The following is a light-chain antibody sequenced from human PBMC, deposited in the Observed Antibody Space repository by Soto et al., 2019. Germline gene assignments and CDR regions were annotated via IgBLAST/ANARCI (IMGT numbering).Light chain of an antibody. Sequence: EVVMTQSPATLSVSTGGRATLSCRASQSISDTVAWYQQKPGQAPRLLIYSASRRATGFPGRFSGSGSGTDFTLTISSLQSEDLAVYYCQQYNNWPWTFGQGTKV. J-gene: IGKJ1*01. CDR1: QSISDT. V-gene: IGKV3-15*01. CDR3: QQYNNWPWT. CDR2: SAS.